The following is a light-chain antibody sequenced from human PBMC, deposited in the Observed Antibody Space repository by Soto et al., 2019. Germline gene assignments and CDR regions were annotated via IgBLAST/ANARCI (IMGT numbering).Light chain of an antibody. J-gene: IGLJ1*01. V-gene: IGLV1-40*01. Sequence: SVLTQPPSVSGAPGQRVTLSCTGNTSNLGAGYDVHWYQQLPGAAPKLVIFGNRNRPSGVPERFSGSKSGTSASLAITGLQAEDEADYYCCSYAGTYTRVFGTGTKVTVL. CDR3: CSYAGTYTRV. CDR2: GNR. CDR1: TSNLGAGYD.